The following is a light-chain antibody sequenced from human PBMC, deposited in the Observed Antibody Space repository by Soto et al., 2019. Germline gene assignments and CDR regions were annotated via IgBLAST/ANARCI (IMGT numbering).Light chain of an antibody. CDR2: EVN. Sequence: QSALTQPPSASGSPGQSVTFSCTGTSSDVGAYNSFSWYQQHPGKAPKLMIYEVNKRPSGVPDRFSGSKSGNTASLTVSGLQAEDEADYYCSSYAGGNNLLFGGGTKLTVL. J-gene: IGLJ3*02. V-gene: IGLV2-8*01. CDR1: SSDVGAYNS. CDR3: SSYAGGNNLL.